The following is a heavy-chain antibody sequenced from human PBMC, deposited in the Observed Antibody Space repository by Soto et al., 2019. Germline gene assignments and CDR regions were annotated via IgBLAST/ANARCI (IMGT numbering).Heavy chain of an antibody. Sequence: SETLSLTCTVSGGSISGYYWSWIRQPPGKGLEWIGYIYYSGHTSYNPSLKSRVTISIDTSKNQFSLKLSSVTVADTAVYYCATALSVGGYYFDYWGRGALVTVSS. CDR3: ATALSVGGYYFDY. V-gene: IGHV4-59*01. CDR1: GGSISGYY. D-gene: IGHD2-15*01. J-gene: IGHJ4*02. CDR2: IYYSGHT.